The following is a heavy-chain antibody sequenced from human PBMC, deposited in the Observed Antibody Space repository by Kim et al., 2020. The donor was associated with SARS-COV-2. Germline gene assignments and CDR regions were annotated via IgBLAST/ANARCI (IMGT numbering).Heavy chain of an antibody. J-gene: IGHJ4*02. CDR2: ISGSGDST. D-gene: IGHD4-17*01. CDR3: AKDLRGPNARYFDC. CDR1: GFTFRNYA. Sequence: GGSLRLSCAASGFTFRNYAMTWVRQGTGKGLEWVSTISGSGDSTYSADSVKGRFTISRDNSKNTLYLQMNSLRAEDMALYFCAKDLRGPNARYFDCWGQGTLVTVSS. V-gene: IGHV3-23*01.